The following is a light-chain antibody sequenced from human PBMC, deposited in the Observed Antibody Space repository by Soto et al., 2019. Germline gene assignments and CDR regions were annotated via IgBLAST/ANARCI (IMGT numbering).Light chain of an antibody. CDR3: CSYAGSSTFKVV. J-gene: IGLJ2*01. Sequence: QSALTQPASVSGSPGQSITISCTGTSSDVGSYNLVSWYQQHPGKAPKLMIYEVSKRPSGVSNRFSGSKSGNTASLTISGLQAEDEDDYYCCSYAGSSTFKVVFGGGTKLTVL. CDR1: SSDVGSYNL. V-gene: IGLV2-23*02. CDR2: EVS.